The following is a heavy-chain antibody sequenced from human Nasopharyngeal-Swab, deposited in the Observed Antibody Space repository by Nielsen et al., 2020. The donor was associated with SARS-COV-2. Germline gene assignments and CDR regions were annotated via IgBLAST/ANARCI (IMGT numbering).Heavy chain of an antibody. D-gene: IGHD4-23*01. Sequence: SLKTSCAASGFTFDDHAMHWVRQAPGKGLEWVSGIIWNGDSRGYADSVKGRFTISRDSAKKSLYLQMNSLRPDDTALYYCAKDKGRGISPVEGSLDIWGQGTMVTVSS. CDR1: GFTFDDHA. CDR3: AKDKGRGISPVEGSLDI. J-gene: IGHJ3*02. V-gene: IGHV3-9*01. CDR2: IIWNGDSR.